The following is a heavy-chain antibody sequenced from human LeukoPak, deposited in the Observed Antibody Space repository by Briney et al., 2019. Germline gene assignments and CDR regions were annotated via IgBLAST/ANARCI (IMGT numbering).Heavy chain of an antibody. Sequence: SETLSLTCAVYGGSFSGYYWSWIRQPPGKGLEWIGRIYTSGSTNYNPSLNSRVTISVDTSKNQFSLKLSSVTAADTAVYYCARTGYCSGGSCYHYYFYYMDVWGKGTTVTISS. J-gene: IGHJ6*03. CDR1: GGSFSGYY. V-gene: IGHV4-59*10. CDR2: IYTSGST. CDR3: ARTGYCSGGSCYHYYFYYMDV. D-gene: IGHD2-15*01.